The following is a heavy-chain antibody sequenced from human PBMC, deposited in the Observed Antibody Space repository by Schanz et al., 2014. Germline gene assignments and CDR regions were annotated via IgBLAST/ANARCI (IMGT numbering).Heavy chain of an antibody. D-gene: IGHD3-10*01. V-gene: IGHV1-24*01. Sequence: QVQLLQSGSEVKKPGASVKVSCEISGYTVSALAMHWVRQAPGKGLEWLGGFDVEDGETIYAQKFQGRVTMIEDTSTETAYMELSGLRSCDTAVYYCAANSPFRMVRGSNAFDAWGQGTMVTVSS. J-gene: IGHJ3*01. CDR3: AANSPFRMVRGSNAFDA. CDR1: GYTVSALA. CDR2: FDVEDGET.